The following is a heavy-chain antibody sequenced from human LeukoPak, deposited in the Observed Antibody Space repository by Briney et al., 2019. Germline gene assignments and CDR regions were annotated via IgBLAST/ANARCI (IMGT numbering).Heavy chain of an antibody. CDR3: VRGGQSTNCFDY. Sequence: GGSLRLSCTASGFIFSSYAMQWVRQAPGKELECISAITGNGGGTFYADSVKGRFTISRDNSKNTLFLQMDSLKAEDMAVYYCVRGGQSTNCFDYWGQGILVTVSS. D-gene: IGHD1-1*01. V-gene: IGHV3-64*02. CDR2: ITGNGGGT. J-gene: IGHJ4*02. CDR1: GFIFSSYA.